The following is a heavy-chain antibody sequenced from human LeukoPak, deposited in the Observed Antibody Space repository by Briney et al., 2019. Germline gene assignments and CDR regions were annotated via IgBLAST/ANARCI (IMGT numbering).Heavy chain of an antibody. Sequence: GGSLRLSCAASGFTVSSNYMSWVRQAPGKGLEWVSVIYSGGSTYYADSVKGRFTISRDNSKNTLYLQMNSLRAEDTAVYYCARPYHYYDSSGYYPLGHWGQGTLVTVSS. CDR1: GFTVSSNY. CDR2: IYSGGST. CDR3: ARPYHYYDSSGYYPLGH. J-gene: IGHJ1*01. D-gene: IGHD3-22*01. V-gene: IGHV3-66*04.